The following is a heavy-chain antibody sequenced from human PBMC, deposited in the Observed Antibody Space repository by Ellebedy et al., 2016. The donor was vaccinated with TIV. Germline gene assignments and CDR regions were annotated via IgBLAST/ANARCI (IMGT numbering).Heavy chain of an antibody. CDR1: GFTFSSYW. CDR3: ARVKDSSGYYSPFDY. Sequence: GESLKISXAASGFTFSSYWMHWVRQAPGKGLVWVSRINSDGSSTSYADSVKGRFTISRDNSKNTLYLQMNSLRAEDTAVYYCARVKDSSGYYSPFDYWGQGTLVTVSS. V-gene: IGHV3-74*01. D-gene: IGHD3-22*01. J-gene: IGHJ4*02. CDR2: INSDGSST.